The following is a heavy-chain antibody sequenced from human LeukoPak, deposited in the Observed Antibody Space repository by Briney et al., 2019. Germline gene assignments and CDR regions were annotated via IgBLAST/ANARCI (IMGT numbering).Heavy chain of an antibody. J-gene: IGHJ4*02. D-gene: IGHD2-15*01. CDR1: GGSTSSGDYY. CDR2: IYYSGST. V-gene: IGHV4-30-4*01. CDR3: ARRYCSGGSCYYRD. Sequence: PSETLSLTCTVSGGSTSSGDYYWSWIRQPPGKGLEWIGYIYYSGSTYYNPSLKSRVTISVDTSKNQFSLKLSSVTAADTAVYYCARRYCSGGSCYYRDWGQGTLVTVSS.